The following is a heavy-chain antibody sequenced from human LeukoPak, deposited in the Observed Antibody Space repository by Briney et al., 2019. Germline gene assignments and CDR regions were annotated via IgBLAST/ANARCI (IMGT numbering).Heavy chain of an antibody. V-gene: IGHV1-69*04. CDR3: ARAAYCGGDCYSNWFDP. Sequence: SVTVSCKASGGTFSSYAISWVRQAPGQGLEWMGRIIPILGIANYAQKFQGRVTITADKSTSTAYMELSSLRSEDTAVYYCARAAYCGGDCYSNWFDPWGQGTLVTVSS. CDR1: GGTFSSYA. CDR2: IIPILGIA. J-gene: IGHJ5*02. D-gene: IGHD2-21*02.